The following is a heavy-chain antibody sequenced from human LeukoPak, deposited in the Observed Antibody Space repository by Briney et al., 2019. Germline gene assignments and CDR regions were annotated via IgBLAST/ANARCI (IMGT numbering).Heavy chain of an antibody. J-gene: IGHJ4*02. Sequence: PSETLSLTCTVSGGSISSYYWSWIRQPPGKGLEWIGYIYYSGSTNYNPSLKSRVTISVDTSKNQFSLKLSSVTAADTAVYYCAGGRTDYWGQGTLVTVSS. D-gene: IGHD2-15*01. CDR2: IYYSGST. CDR3: AGGRTDY. V-gene: IGHV4-59*01. CDR1: GGSISSYY.